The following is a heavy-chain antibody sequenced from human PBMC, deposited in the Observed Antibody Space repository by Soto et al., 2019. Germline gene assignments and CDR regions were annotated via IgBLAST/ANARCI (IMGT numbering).Heavy chain of an antibody. CDR3: ARFYYDSSGYLPSPYYYYSGMDV. CDR1: GFTFSSYW. D-gene: IGHD3-22*01. Sequence: PGGSLRLSCAASGFTFSSYWMSWVRQAPGKGLEWVANIKQDGSEKYYVDSVKGRFTISRDNAKNSLYLQMNSLRAEDTAVYYCARFYYDSSGYLPSPYYYYSGMDVWGKGTTVTVSS. V-gene: IGHV3-7*04. CDR2: IKQDGSEK. J-gene: IGHJ6*04.